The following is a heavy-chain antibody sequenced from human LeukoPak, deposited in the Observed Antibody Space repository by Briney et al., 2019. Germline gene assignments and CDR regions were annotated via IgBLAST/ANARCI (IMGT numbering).Heavy chain of an antibody. J-gene: IGHJ4*02. Sequence: GGSLRLSCAASGFTFSDYYMSWIRQAPGKGLEWVSYISSSSYTNYADSVKGRFTISRDNAKNSLYLQMNSLRAEDTAGYYCARADSEYSSGIDSDYWGQGTLVTVSS. CDR2: ISSSSYT. D-gene: IGHD6-19*01. V-gene: IGHV3-11*06. CDR3: ARADSEYSSGIDSDY. CDR1: GFTFSDYY.